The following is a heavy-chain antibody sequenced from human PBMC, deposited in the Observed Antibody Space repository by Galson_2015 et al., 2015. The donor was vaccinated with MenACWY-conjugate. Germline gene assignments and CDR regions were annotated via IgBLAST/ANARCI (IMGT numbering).Heavy chain of an antibody. Sequence: SVKVSCKASGYSFISYPISWVRQAPGQGLEWVGWISTYNDDTHYAQNLQGRVTMTTDTSTSTVFMELRSLRSDDTAIYFCARDHTGDYWGQGTPVTVSS. V-gene: IGHV1-18*04. D-gene: IGHD1-14*01. CDR2: ISTYNDDT. J-gene: IGHJ4*02. CDR3: ARDHTGDY. CDR1: GYSFISYP.